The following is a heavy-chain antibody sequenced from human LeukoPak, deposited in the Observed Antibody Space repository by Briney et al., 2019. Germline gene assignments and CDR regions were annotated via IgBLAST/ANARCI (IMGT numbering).Heavy chain of an antibody. Sequence: ASVKVSCKASGYTFTDYYIHWVRQAPGEGLEWMGWINTNTGNPTYAQGFTGRFVFSLDTSVSTAYLQISSLKAEDTAVYYCAREEVRDYVPEVAFDIWGQGTMVTVSS. CDR2: INTNTGNP. V-gene: IGHV7-4-1*02. CDR3: AREEVRDYVPEVAFDI. D-gene: IGHD4-17*01. J-gene: IGHJ3*02. CDR1: GYTFTDYY.